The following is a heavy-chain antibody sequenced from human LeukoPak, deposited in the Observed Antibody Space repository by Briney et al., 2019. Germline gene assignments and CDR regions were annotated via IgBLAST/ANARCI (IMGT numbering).Heavy chain of an antibody. CDR3: ARGVRDGYNYGPDRDY. V-gene: IGHV4-34*01. CDR2: INHSGST. Sequence: PSETLSLTCAVYGGSFSGYYWSWIRQPPGKGLEWIGEINHSGSTNYNPSLKSRVTISVDTSKNQFSLKLSSVTAADTAVYYCARGVRDGYNYGPDRDYWGQGTLVTVSS. CDR1: GGSFSGYY. D-gene: IGHD5-24*01. J-gene: IGHJ4*02.